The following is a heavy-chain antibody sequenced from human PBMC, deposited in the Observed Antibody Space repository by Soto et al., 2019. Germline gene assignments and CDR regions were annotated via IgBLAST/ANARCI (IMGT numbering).Heavy chain of an antibody. CDR3: ARDRCSSTSCLLDYYYYYGMDV. D-gene: IGHD2-2*01. V-gene: IGHV3-7*03. J-gene: IGHJ6*02. CDR1: AFTFSSYW. Sequence: GGSLRPSWAAAAFTFSSYWMSWVRQAPGKGLEWVANIKQDGSEKYYVASVKGRFTISRDNAKNSLYLQMNSLRAEDTAVYYCARDRCSSTSCLLDYYYYYGMDVWGQGTTVTVSS. CDR2: IKQDGSEK.